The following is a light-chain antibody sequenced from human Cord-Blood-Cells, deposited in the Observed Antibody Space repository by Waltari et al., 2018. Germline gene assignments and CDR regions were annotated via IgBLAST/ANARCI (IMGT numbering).Light chain of an antibody. J-gene: IGKJ2*01. CDR3: QQRSNWPPYT. V-gene: IGKV3-11*01. CDR1: QNVSSY. CDR2: DAS. Sequence: EIVLTQSPATLSLSPGERATLSCRASQNVSSYLAWYQQKPGQAPRLLIYDASNSATGIPARFSGSGSGTDFTLTISSLEPEDFAVYYCQQRSNWPPYTFGQGTKLEIK.